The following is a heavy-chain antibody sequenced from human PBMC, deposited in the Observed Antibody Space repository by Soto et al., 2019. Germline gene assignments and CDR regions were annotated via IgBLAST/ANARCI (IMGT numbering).Heavy chain of an antibody. CDR2: FSHGGAYT. Sequence: EVQLLESGGGLVQPGGSLRLSCAASGFSFSTYSMAWVRQAPGKGPEWVSGFSHGGAYTFYADSVKGRFTISVDISQNTVYLQMNSLRTEDTAVYYCAKWSGYGDAWGQGTLVTVSS. D-gene: IGHD4-17*01. CDR3: AKWSGYGDA. CDR1: GFSFSTYS. V-gene: IGHV3-23*01. J-gene: IGHJ4*02.